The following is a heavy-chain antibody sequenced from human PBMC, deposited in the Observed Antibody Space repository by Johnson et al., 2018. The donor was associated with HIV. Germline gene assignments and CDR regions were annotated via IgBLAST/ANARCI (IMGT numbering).Heavy chain of an antibody. V-gene: IGHV3-30*18. CDR2: ISYDGDDK. CDR3: AKDAGSGSSWEFAFDI. CDR1: GFSFSDYG. Sequence: QVQLVESGGGVVQPGRSLRLSCAASGFSFSDYGIHWVRQAPGKGLEWVAVISYDGDDKHYGDSVEGRFTIYRDNSKKTLYLQMNSLRPEDTAVYFFAKDAGSGSSWEFAFDIWGQGTKVTVSS. J-gene: IGHJ3*02. D-gene: IGHD3-10*01.